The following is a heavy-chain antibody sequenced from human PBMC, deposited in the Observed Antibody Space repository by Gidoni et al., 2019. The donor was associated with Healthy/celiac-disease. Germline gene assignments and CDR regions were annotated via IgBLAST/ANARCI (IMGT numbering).Heavy chain of an antibody. CDR1: GFTFDAYA. CDR2: ISWNSGSI. Sequence: EVQLVESGGGFVQPGRSLILSCAASGFTFDAYAMHWFRQAPGKGLEWVSGISWNSGSIGYADYVKGRFSISRDNAKNSLYLQMNSLRAEDTALYYCAKDMSSGLINNNHPYYYGMDVWGQGTTVTVSS. J-gene: IGHJ6*02. CDR3: AKDMSSGLINNNHPYYYGMDV. D-gene: IGHD3-16*01. V-gene: IGHV3-9*01.